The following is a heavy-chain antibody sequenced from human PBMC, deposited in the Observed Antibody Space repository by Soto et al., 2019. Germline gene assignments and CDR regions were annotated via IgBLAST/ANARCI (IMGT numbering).Heavy chain of an antibody. J-gene: IGHJ3*02. Sequence: SGPTLVNPTQTLTLTCTFSGFSFSTSGEGVGWIRQPPGKALEWLALIYWDDDKRYSPSLKSRLTITNDTSKNQVVLTMTNMDPVDTGTYYCEHSPSRYYYDTSGYPYDTFDIWGQGTMVTGSS. CDR1: GFSFSTSGEG. CDR2: IYWDDDK. V-gene: IGHV2-5*02. CDR3: EHSPSRYYYDTSGYPYDTFDI. D-gene: IGHD3-22*01.